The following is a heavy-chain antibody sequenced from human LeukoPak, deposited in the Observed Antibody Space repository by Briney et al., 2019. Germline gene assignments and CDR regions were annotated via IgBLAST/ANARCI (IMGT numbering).Heavy chain of an antibody. Sequence: GGSLRLFCTASGFIFGDYAMSWFRQAPGKGLEWLGFIRSKAYGNTREYAASVNGRFTISRDDSNSIAYLQMNSLKIEDSAVYYCTRTGYYYDSTGDWYDPWGQGTLVTVSS. D-gene: IGHD3-22*01. CDR2: IRSKAYGNTR. J-gene: IGHJ5*02. CDR1: GFIFGDYA. CDR3: TRTGYYYDSTGDWYDP. V-gene: IGHV3-49*03.